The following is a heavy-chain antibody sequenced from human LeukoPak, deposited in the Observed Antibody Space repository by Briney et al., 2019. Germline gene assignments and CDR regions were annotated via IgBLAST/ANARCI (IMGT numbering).Heavy chain of an antibody. CDR2: IFGSGGSA. D-gene: IGHD6-19*01. CDR1: GFTFNNYA. J-gene: IGHJ4*02. V-gene: IGHV3-23*01. CDR3: AKTTIGYSSGRYPGWPVDY. Sequence: PGGSLRLSCAASGFTFNNYAMYWVRQAPGKGLEWVSGIFGSGGSAHYADSVKGRFIISRDNSKSTVYLQMNSLRAEDTALYYCAKTTIGYSSGRYPGWPVDYWGQGTLVTVSS.